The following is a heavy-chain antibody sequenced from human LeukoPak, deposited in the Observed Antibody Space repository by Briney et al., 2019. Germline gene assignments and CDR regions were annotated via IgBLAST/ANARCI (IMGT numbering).Heavy chain of an antibody. CDR1: GGTFISYA. CDR3: ARGELYYYYYMDV. J-gene: IGHJ6*03. Sequence: ASVKVSCKASGGTFISYAISWVRQAPGQGLEWMGGIIPIFGTANYAQKFQGRVTITADKSTSTAYMELSSLRSEDTAVYYCARGELYYYYYMDVWGKGTTVTVSS. CDR2: IIPIFGTA. D-gene: IGHD1-26*01. V-gene: IGHV1-69*06.